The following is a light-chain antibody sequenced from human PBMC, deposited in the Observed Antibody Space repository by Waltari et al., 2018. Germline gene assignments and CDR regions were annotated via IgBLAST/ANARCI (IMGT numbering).Light chain of an antibody. CDR3: AAWDDTLVGSVV. V-gene: IGLV1-44*01. CDR2: INT. J-gene: IGLJ2*01. CDR1: SSNIGRTT. Sequence: HSVLTQPPSASGTPGQRVTIACSGTSSNIGRTTFNWYHHVPGLAPRLLIFINTQRPSGVPARVSGSTSGTSASLAISGLQSDDEAIYYCAAWDDTLVGSVVFGGGTKLTVL.